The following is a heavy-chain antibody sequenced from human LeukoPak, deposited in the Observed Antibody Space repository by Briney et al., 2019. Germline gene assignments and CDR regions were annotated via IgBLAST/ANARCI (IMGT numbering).Heavy chain of an antibody. J-gene: IGHJ4*02. CDR2: IISSGGSI. CDR3: ARDEHQYYSESSGRFDY. D-gene: IGHD3-22*01. V-gene: IGHV3-23*01. Sequence: GGSQRLSCEASEFTFSNYAMTWVRQAQGKGLEWASGIISSGGSIYYADSVMGRFTISRDNAKNSLYLQMNSLRAEDTAVYYCARDEHQYYSESSGRFDYWGQGTLVTVSS. CDR1: EFTFSNYA.